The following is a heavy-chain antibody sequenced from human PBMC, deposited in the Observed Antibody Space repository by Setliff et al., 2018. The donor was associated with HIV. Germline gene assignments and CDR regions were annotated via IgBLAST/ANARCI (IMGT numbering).Heavy chain of an antibody. CDR1: RDSISRSSDY. J-gene: IGHJ4*02. Sequence: SETLSLTCTVSRDSISRSSDYWGWLRQSPGNGLEWIGTIYSNGRTYYNPSLKSRVTIAADTSKKHFSLKLTSVTAADTAMYYCARADIDGYVDVWGQGTLVTVSS. CDR3: ARADIDGYVDV. V-gene: IGHV4-39*02. D-gene: IGHD2-8*01. CDR2: IYSNGRT.